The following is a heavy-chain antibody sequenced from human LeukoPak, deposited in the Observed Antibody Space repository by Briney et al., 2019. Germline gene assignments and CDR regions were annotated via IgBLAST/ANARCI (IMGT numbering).Heavy chain of an antibody. CDR1: RGTFSSYA. CDR2: IIPIFGIA. Sequence: SVKVSCKASRGTFSSYAISWVRQAPGQGLEWMGRIIPIFGIANYAQKFQGRVTITADKSTSTAYMELSSLRSEDTAVYYCASSRRGVVVTAMDYYYGMDVWGQGTTVTVSS. J-gene: IGHJ6*02. CDR3: ASSRRGVVVTAMDYYYGMDV. V-gene: IGHV1-69*04. D-gene: IGHD2-21*02.